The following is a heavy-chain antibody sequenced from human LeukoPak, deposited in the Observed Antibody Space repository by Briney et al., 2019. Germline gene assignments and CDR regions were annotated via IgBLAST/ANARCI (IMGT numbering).Heavy chain of an antibody. J-gene: IGHJ4*02. CDR3: AKIKDSRPSGSYSDY. D-gene: IGHD3-10*01. V-gene: IGHV3-23*01. CDR1: GFTFSSYA. Sequence: GGSLRLSCAASGFTFSSYAMSWVRQAPGKGLEWVSAISGSGGSTYYADSVKGRFTISRDNSKNTLYLQMNSLRAEDTAVYYCAKIKDSRPSGSYSDYWGQGTLVTVSS. CDR2: ISGSGGST.